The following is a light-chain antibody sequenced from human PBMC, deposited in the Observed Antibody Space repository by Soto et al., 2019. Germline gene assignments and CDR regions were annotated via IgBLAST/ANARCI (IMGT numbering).Light chain of an antibody. Sequence: QCLLTQPPSVSGAPGQRFTISCTGSISNIGAGYAVHWYQQLPGTGPKLLIYNNAIRPSGVPDRFPGSRSGTSASLAITGLQAEDEADYYCQSHDNSLSGFYVFGTGTKVTVL. V-gene: IGLV1-40*01. CDR1: ISNIGAGYA. CDR3: QSHDNSLSGFYV. J-gene: IGLJ1*01. CDR2: NNA.